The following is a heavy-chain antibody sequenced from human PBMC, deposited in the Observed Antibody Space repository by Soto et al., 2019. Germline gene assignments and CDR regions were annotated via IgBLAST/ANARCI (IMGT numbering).Heavy chain of an antibody. D-gene: IGHD3-22*01. CDR1: GGTFSSYA. J-gene: IGHJ4*02. V-gene: IGHV1-69*01. CDR2: IIPIFGTA. Sequence: QVQLVPSGAEVKKPGSSVKVSCKASGGTFSSYAISWVRQAPGQGLEWMGGIIPIFGTANYAQKFQGRVTITADESTSTAYMELSSLRSEDTAVYYCARARKKSRYYYDSSGYYGYYYWGQGTLVTVSS. CDR3: ARARKKSRYYYDSSGYYGYYY.